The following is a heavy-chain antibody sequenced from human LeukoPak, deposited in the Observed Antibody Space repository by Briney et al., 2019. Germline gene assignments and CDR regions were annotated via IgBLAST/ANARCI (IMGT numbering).Heavy chain of an antibody. V-gene: IGHV3-9*01. Sequence: GGSLRLSCAASGFTFDDYAMHWVRQAPGKGLEWVSGISWNSGSIGYADSVKGRFTISRDNAKNSPYLQMNSLRAEDTALYYCAKINDYGDYAFDYWDQGTLVTVSS. D-gene: IGHD4-17*01. J-gene: IGHJ4*02. CDR2: ISWNSGSI. CDR3: AKINDYGDYAFDY. CDR1: GFTFDDYA.